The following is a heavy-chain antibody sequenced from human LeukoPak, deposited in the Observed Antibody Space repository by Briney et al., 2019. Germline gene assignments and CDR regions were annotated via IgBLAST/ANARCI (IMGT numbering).Heavy chain of an antibody. CDR2: IKQDGSEK. Sequence: GGSLRLSCAGSGFTFSSYWMNWVRQAPEKGLEWVANIKQDGSEKDYVDSVKGRFTISRDNAKNSLYLQMNSLRAEDTAVYYCAELGITMIGGVWGKGTTVTISS. CDR1: GFTFSSYW. V-gene: IGHV3-7*01. J-gene: IGHJ6*04. D-gene: IGHD3-10*02. CDR3: AELGITMIGGV.